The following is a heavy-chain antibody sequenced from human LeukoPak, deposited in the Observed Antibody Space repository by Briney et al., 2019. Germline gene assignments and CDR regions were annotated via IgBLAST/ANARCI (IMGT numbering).Heavy chain of an antibody. CDR1: GYTFINYG. V-gene: IGHV1-18*01. D-gene: IGHD3-22*01. CDR2: ISANNGNT. J-gene: IGHJ4*02. CDR3: ARGRPDYYDSSWFDY. Sequence: ASVKVSCKASGYTFINYGISWVRQAPGQGLEWMGWISANNGNTNYAQNLQGRVTMTTDTSTSTAYMELRSLRSDDTAVYYCARGRPDYYDSSWFDYWGQGTLVTVSS.